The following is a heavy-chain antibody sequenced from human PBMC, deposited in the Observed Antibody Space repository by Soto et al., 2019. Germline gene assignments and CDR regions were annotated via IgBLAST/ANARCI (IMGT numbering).Heavy chain of an antibody. J-gene: IGHJ3*02. Sequence: PSETLSLTCTVSGGSISSYYWSWIRQPPGKGLEWIGYIYYSGSTNYNPSLKSRVTISVDTSKNQFSLKLSSVTAADTAVYYCARHFRFGDYGVFSDAFDIWGQGTMATVSS. CDR3: ARHFRFGDYGVFSDAFDI. D-gene: IGHD3-10*01. CDR2: IYYSGST. CDR1: GGSISSYY. V-gene: IGHV4-59*08.